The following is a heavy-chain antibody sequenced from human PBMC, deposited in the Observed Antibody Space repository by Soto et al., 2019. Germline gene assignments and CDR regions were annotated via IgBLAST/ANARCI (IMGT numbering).Heavy chain of an antibody. J-gene: IGHJ6*02. CDR2: ISSSSSTI. CDR3: ARGGRYCSSTSCYHLYYYGMDV. CDR1: GFTFSSYS. V-gene: IGHV3-48*01. D-gene: IGHD2-2*01. Sequence: EVQLVESGGGLVQPGGSLRLSCAASGFTFSSYSMNWVRQAPGKGLEWVSYISSSSSTIYYADSVKGRFTISRDNAKNSLYPQMNSLRAEDTAVYYCARGGRYCSSTSCYHLYYYGMDVWGQGTTVTVSS.